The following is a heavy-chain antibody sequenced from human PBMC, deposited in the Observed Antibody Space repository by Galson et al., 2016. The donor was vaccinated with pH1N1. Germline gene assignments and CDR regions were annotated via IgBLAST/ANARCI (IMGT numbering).Heavy chain of an antibody. Sequence: LSLTCTVSGGSVNGEFYYWNWIRQAPGKGLEWVAVIWYDGSNKYYADSVKGRFTISRDNSKNTLYLQMNSLRAEDTAVYYCARAEYGDYVGYFDLWGRGTLVTVSS. CDR1: GGSVNGEFYY. J-gene: IGHJ2*01. CDR3: ARAEYGDYVGYFDL. CDR2: IWYDGSNK. V-gene: IGHV3-33*08. D-gene: IGHD4-17*01.